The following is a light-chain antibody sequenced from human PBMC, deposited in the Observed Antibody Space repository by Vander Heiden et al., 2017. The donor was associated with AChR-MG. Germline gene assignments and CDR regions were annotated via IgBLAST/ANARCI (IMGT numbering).Light chain of an antibody. CDR1: SSDVGGYNY. Sequence: QSALTQPACVSRSPGQSITISCTGTSSDVGGYNYVSWCQQHPGSAPKLVIYDVSKRPSGVSNRFSGSKSGNTASLTISGRQAEDEADYYCSSYTSSSTLVVFGGGTKLTVL. CDR3: SSYTSSSTLVV. J-gene: IGLJ2*01. V-gene: IGLV2-14*01. CDR2: DVS.